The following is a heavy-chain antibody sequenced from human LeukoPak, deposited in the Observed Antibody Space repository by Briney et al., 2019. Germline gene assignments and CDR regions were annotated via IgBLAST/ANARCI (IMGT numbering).Heavy chain of an antibody. J-gene: IGHJ3*01. V-gene: IGHV3-30-3*01. CDR1: EFTFSTYS. CDR2: ISYDGTNK. Sequence: PGGSLRLSCAASEFTFSTYSMHWVRQAPGKGLEWVTVISYDGTNKYYADSVKGRFTISRDNSKNTVYLQMNSLRAEDTAVYYCARGVRNTDTFDFWGQGTMVIVSS. CDR3: ARGVRNTDTFDF.